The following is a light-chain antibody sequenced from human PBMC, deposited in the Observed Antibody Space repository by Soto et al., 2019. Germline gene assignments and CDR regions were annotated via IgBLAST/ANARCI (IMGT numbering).Light chain of an antibody. Sequence: IVLTQSPGTLSLSPGERATLSCRASQSVSSTYLARYQQKPGQAPRLLIYGASSRATGIPDRFSGSGSGTDFTLTITRLEPEDFAVYYCQQYQSLTFGGGTKVDIK. J-gene: IGKJ4*01. CDR2: GAS. CDR3: QQYQSLT. V-gene: IGKV3-20*01. CDR1: QSVSSTY.